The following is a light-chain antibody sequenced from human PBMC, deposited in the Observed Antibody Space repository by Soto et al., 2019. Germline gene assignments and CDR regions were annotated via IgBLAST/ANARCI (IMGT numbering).Light chain of an antibody. Sequence: DIQMTQSPSTLSAAVGDRVTITCRASQSISSWLAWYQQKPGKAPKLRIYKAFSLESGVPSRFSGSGSGTEFTLTIISLQPDDFATYYCKQYNSYYTLGQGTKLEIK. V-gene: IGKV1-5*03. CDR2: KAF. CDR1: QSISSW. CDR3: KQYNSYYT. J-gene: IGKJ2*01.